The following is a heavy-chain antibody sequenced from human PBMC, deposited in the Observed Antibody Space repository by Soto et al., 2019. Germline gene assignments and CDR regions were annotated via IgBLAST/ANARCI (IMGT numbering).Heavy chain of an antibody. V-gene: IGHV4-59*01. J-gene: IGHJ6*02. CDR1: GGCISSYY. CDR3: ARGTMDV. CDR2: IYYSGST. Sequence: SETLSLTFTVSGGCISSYYWSWIRQPPGKGLEWIGYIYYSGSTNYNPSLKSRVTISVDTSKNQFSLKLSSVTAEDTAVYYCARGTMDVWGQGTTVTLS.